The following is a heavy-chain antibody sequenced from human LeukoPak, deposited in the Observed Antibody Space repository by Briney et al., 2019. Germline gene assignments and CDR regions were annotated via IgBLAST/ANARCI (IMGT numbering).Heavy chain of an antibody. V-gene: IGHV1-2*02. Sequence: ASVKVSCKASGYIFTAYHMHWVRQAPGQGLEWMGWINPNSGGTNYAPKFQGRVTMTRDTFFTTAYMELTRLTSDDTAIYYCARQDRVSPTFPNNWFDPWGQGTLVTVSS. CDR1: GYIFTAYH. J-gene: IGHJ5*02. CDR2: INPNSGGT. CDR3: ARQDRVSPTFPNNWFDP. D-gene: IGHD2-8*01.